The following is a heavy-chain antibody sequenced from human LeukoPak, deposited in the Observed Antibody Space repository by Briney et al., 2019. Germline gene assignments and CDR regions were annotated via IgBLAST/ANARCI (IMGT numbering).Heavy chain of an antibody. CDR3: AKNRDFGDYAGDY. D-gene: IGHD4-17*01. Sequence: PGGSLRLSCAASGFTFSSSSMNWVRQAPGKGLEWVSSISSSSSRIYYADSVKGRFTISRDNSKNTLYLQMNSLRAEDTAVYYCAKNRDFGDYAGDYWGQGTLVTVSS. J-gene: IGHJ4*02. CDR1: GFTFSSSS. V-gene: IGHV3-21*04. CDR2: ISSSSSRI.